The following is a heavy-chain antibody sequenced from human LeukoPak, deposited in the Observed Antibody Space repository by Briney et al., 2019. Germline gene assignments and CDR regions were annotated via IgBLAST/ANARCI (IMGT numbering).Heavy chain of an antibody. J-gene: IGHJ4*02. CDR3: ARDRIAVAGIGN. D-gene: IGHD6-19*01. CDR2: IYHSGST. V-gene: IGHV4-4*02. CDR1: GGSISSSNW. Sequence: SETLSLTCAVSGGSISSSNWWSWVRQPPGKGLEWIGEIYHSGSTDYNPSLKSRVTISVDTSKNQFSLKLSSVTAADTAVYYCARDRIAVAGIGNWGQGTLVTVSS.